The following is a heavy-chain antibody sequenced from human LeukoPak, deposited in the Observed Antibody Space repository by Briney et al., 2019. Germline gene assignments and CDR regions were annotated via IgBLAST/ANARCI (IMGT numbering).Heavy chain of an antibody. Sequence: GGTLRLSCATSGFTFSSYVMHWVRQAPGKGLEWVAVIWHDGSTKYYADSVKGRFTISRDNAKNTLYLLMDSLRCEYKGVSYCASDSRTSGLDAFDIWGQGTIVTVSS. CDR2: IWHDGSTK. CDR3: ASDSRTSGLDAFDI. D-gene: IGHD2-2*01. J-gene: IGHJ3*02. V-gene: IGHV3-33*01. CDR1: GFTFSSYV.